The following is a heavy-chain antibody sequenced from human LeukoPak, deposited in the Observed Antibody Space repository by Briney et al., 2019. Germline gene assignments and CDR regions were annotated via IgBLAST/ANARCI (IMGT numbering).Heavy chain of an antibody. J-gene: IGHJ4*02. CDR3: ARAPLRQKYYFDY. D-gene: IGHD3-16*01. CDR2: INPNSGGT. CDR1: GYTFTGYY. V-gene: IGHV1-2*02. Sequence: ASAKVSCKASGYTFTGYYMHWVRQAPGQGLEWMGWINPNSGGTNYAQKFQGRVTMTRDTSISTAYMELSRLRSDDTAVYYCARAPLRQKYYFDYWGQGTLVTVSS.